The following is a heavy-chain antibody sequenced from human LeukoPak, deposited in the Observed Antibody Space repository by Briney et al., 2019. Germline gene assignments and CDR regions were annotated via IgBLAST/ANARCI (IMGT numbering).Heavy chain of an antibody. V-gene: IGHV3-53*01. Sequence: GGSLRLSCAASGFTVSSNYMTWVRQAPGKGLEWVSVIYSAYNTFYSDSVKGRFTISKGNSKNSLNLQMNSLRAEDTAVYYCARVARSTFCSGGSCYIDHWGQGTLVTVSS. J-gene: IGHJ4*02. D-gene: IGHD2-15*01. CDR3: ARVARSTFCSGGSCYIDH. CDR1: GFTVSSNY. CDR2: IYSAYNT.